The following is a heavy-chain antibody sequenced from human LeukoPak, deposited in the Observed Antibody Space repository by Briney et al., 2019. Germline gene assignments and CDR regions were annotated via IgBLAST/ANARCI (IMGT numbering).Heavy chain of an antibody. Sequence: GGSLRLSCGASEFNVNDYYMSWVRQAPGKGLEWLSDIGGSDTIVAYAGSVEGRFTISRDIATNRLFLQMNSLRADDTAVYYCARELVAGTFDHWGQGILVTVSS. J-gene: IGHJ4*02. CDR1: EFNVNDYY. CDR3: ARELVAGTFDH. CDR2: IGGSDTIV. V-gene: IGHV3-11*01. D-gene: IGHD1-7*01.